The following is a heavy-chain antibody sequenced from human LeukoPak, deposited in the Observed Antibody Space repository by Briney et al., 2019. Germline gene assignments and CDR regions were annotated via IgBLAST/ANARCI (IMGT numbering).Heavy chain of an antibody. V-gene: IGHV1-2*06. Sequence: GRIDPNTGGTKSAKTFQGRVTMTRDTSISTAYMALSGLRSDDTAVYYCASLYDIVGTTVDYWGQGTLVTVSS. CDR2: IDPNTGGT. D-gene: IGHD1-26*01. J-gene: IGHJ4*02. CDR3: ASLYDIVGTTVDY.